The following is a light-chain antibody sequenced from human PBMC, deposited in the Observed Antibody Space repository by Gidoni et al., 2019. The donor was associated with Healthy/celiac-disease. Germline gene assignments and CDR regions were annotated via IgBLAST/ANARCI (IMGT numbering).Light chain of an antibody. V-gene: IGKV1-39*01. CDR2: AAS. Sequence: EIKMTQSPSSLSASVGDRVTITCRASQSISSYLNWYQQKPGKAPKLLIYAASSLQSGVPSRFSGSGSGTDFTLTISSLQPEDFATYYCQQSYSTPYTFGQXTKLEIK. J-gene: IGKJ2*01. CDR1: QSISSY. CDR3: QQSYSTPYT.